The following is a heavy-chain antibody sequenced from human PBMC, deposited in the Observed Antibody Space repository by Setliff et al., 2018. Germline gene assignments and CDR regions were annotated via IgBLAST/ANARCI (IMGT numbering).Heavy chain of an antibody. D-gene: IGHD3-3*01. V-gene: IGHV3-30*02. Sequence: PGGSLRLSCAASGFRFSTSDMHWVRQAPGKGLEWVSFIQHDGSREFYGDPVKGRFIISRDNSQNTVYLQMNALSGDDTAVYFCARAQNIFGGNFESWGQGTLVTVSS. CDR3: ARAQNIFGGNFES. CDR1: GFRFSTSD. CDR2: IQHDGSRE. J-gene: IGHJ4*02.